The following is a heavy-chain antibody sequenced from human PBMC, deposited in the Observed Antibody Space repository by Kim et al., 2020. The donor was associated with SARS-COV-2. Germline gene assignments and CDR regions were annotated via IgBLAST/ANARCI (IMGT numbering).Heavy chain of an antibody. V-gene: IGHV3-30-3*01. Sequence: GGSLRLSCAASGFPFASYAVHWVRQAPGKGLDWVAVVSFDGNNKYYADSVKGRFTISRDNSKNTLYLQMNSLRPEDTAVYYCARGARVDSSLSRLGGYYGIEVWGPGTTVTVSS. J-gene: IGHJ6*02. D-gene: IGHD3-16*01. CDR3: ARGARVDSSLSRLGGYYGIEV. CDR1: GFPFASYA. CDR2: VSFDGNNK.